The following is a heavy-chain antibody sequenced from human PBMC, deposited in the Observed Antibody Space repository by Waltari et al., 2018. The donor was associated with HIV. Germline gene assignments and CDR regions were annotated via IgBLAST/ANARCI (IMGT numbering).Heavy chain of an antibody. Sequence: QVQLQESGPGLVKPPETLSPLCTVSGGSIGTNFWSCIRQPPGKGLEWIGYVFYSGTTNYNPSLKSRVTISVDTSKNQFSLNLRSVTAADTAVYYCASSRAAAGLDSWGQGTQVTVSS. J-gene: IGHJ4*02. CDR1: GGSIGTNF. V-gene: IGHV4-59*01. D-gene: IGHD6-13*01. CDR2: VFYSGTT. CDR3: ASSRAAAGLDS.